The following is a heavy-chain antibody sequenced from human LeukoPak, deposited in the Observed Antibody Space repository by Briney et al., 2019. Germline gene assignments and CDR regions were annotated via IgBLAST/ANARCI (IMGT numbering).Heavy chain of an antibody. Sequence: GGSLRLSCAASGFTFSSYEMSWVRQAPGKGLEWVVNIKPDGSEKYYVDSVKGRFTISRDNAKSSLYLQMNSLRAEDTAVYYCVSGYCSGGTCYSDDWFDPWGQGTLVTVSS. CDR3: VSGYCSGGTCYSDDWFDP. V-gene: IGHV3-7*03. J-gene: IGHJ5*02. D-gene: IGHD2-15*01. CDR1: GFTFSSYE. CDR2: IKPDGSEK.